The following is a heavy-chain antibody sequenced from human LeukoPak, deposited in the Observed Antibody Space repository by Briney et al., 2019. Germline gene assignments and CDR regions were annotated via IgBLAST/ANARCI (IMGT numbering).Heavy chain of an antibody. CDR3: ARQTTSWGITGTTGYAFDI. Sequence: PSETLSLTCTVSGGSISSYYWSWIRQPPGKGPEWIGYIYYSGSTNYNPSLKSRVTISVDTSKNQFSLKLSSVTAADTAVYYCARQTTSWGITGTTGYAFDIWGQGTMVTVSS. V-gene: IGHV4-59*01. J-gene: IGHJ3*02. CDR1: GGSISSYY. CDR2: IYYSGST. D-gene: IGHD1-7*01.